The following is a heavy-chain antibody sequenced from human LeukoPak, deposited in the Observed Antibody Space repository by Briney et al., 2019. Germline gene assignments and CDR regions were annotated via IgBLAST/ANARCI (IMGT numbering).Heavy chain of an antibody. V-gene: IGHV3-30*18. CDR1: GFTFSSYG. Sequence: GGSLRLSCAASGFTFSSYGMHWVRQAPGKGLEWVAVISYDGSNKYYADSVKGRFTISRDNSKNTLYLQMNSLRAEDTAVYYCAKDPASSGYYYYFDYWGQGTLVTVSS. CDR2: ISYDGSNK. J-gene: IGHJ4*02. D-gene: IGHD3-22*01. CDR3: AKDPASSGYYYYFDY.